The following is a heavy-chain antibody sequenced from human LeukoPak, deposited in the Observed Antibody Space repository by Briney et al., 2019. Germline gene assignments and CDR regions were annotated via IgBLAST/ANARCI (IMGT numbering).Heavy chain of an antibody. CDR1: GFSFSSFS. CDR2: ISGGSSFT. CDR3: AKDTPGYSYGLDY. V-gene: IGHV3-21*04. D-gene: IGHD5-18*01. J-gene: IGHJ4*02. Sequence: GGSLRLSCAASGFSFSSFSMNWVRQAPGKGLEWVSYISGGSSFTYYVDSVKGRFTISRDNAKNSLYLQMNSLRAEDTAVYYCAKDTPGYSYGLDYWGQGTLVTVSS.